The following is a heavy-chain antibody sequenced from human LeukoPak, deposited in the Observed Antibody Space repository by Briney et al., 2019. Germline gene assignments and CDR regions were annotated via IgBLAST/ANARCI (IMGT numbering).Heavy chain of an antibody. CDR2: IIPIFGTA. D-gene: IGHD1-14*01. Sequence: SVKVSCKASGGTFSSYAISWVRQAPGQGLEWMGGIIPIFGTANYAQKFQGRVTITTGESTSTAYMELSSLRSEDTAVYYCARDQGRLSKVSYYYMDVWGKGTTVTVSS. CDR3: ARDQGRLSKVSYYYMDV. J-gene: IGHJ6*03. V-gene: IGHV1-69*05. CDR1: GGTFSSYA.